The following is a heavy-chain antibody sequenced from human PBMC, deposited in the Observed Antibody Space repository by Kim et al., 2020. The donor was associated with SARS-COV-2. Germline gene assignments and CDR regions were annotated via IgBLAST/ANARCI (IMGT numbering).Heavy chain of an antibody. CDR2: IYYSGST. D-gene: IGHD3-10*01. CDR1: GGSISSSSYY. V-gene: IGHV4-39*01. CDR3: ARGTVRGVIITGNWFDP. Sequence: SETLSLTCTVSGGSISSSSYYWGWIRQPPGKGLEWIGSIYYSGSTYYNPSLKSRVTISVDTSKNQFSLKLSSVTAADTAVYYCARGTVRGVIITGNWFDPWGQGTLVTVSS. J-gene: IGHJ5*02.